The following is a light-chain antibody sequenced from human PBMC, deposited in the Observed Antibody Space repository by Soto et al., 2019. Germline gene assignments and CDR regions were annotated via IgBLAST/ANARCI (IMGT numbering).Light chain of an antibody. J-gene: IGLJ1*01. CDR2: EVS. CDR3: SSFAGSNNFV. CDR1: SSDVGVYNY. V-gene: IGLV2-8*01. Sequence: QSALTQPPSASGSPGQPVTISCTGTSSDVGVYNYVSWYQQHPGKAPKLMIYEVSKRPSGVPDRFSGSKSGNTASLTVSGLQAEDEADYYCSSFAGSNNFVFGTGTQLTV.